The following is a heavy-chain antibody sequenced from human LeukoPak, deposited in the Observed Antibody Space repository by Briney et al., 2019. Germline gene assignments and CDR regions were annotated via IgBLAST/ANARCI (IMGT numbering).Heavy chain of an antibody. J-gene: IGHJ6*02. Sequence: SETLSLTCTVSGGSISSYYWSWIRQPPGKGLEWIGEINHSGSTNYNPSLKSRVTISVDTSKNQFSLKLSSVTAADTAVYYCARVEARYFNYYYYYGMDVWGQGTTVTVSS. V-gene: IGHV4-34*01. D-gene: IGHD2/OR15-2a*01. CDR2: INHSGST. CDR3: ARVEARYFNYYYYYGMDV. CDR1: GGSISSYY.